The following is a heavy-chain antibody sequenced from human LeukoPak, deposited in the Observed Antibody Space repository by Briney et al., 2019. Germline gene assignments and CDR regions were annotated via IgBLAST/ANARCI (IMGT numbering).Heavy chain of an antibody. CDR1: CGSINNANW. J-gene: IGHJ5*02. Sequence: SGTLSLTCAVCCGSINNANWWSWVRQPPGKGLEWIAEVAHHGKTNYNPSLESRVTISVDTSKNQFSLKLSSVTAADTAVYYCAREGTANWFDPWGQGTLVTVSS. D-gene: IGHD2-21*02. CDR3: AREGTANWFDP. CDR2: VAHHGKT. V-gene: IGHV4-4*02.